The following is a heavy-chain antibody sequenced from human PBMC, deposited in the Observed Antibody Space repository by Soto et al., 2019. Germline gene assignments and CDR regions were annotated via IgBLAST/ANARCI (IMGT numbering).Heavy chain of an antibody. CDR3: AKDYRPKLTPPSYHWFAP. CDR1: GFTLSSYA. J-gene: IGHJ5*02. CDR2: ISGSGEST. Sequence: PGGSRRLSCAASGFTLSSYAMTWVRQAPGKGLEWVSGISGSGESTYYADSVKGRFTISRHNSKNTLYLQMDSLRAEDTPIYCCAKDYRPKLTPPSYHWFAPWGHGPLVTVSS. D-gene: IGHD3-16*02. V-gene: IGHV3-23*01.